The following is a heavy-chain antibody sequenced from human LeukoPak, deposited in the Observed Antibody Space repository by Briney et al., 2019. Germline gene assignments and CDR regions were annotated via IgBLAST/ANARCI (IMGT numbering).Heavy chain of an antibody. CDR1: GYTFTSYY. CDR3: ARDGGILWFGETFGGHWFDP. J-gene: IGHJ5*02. CDR2: INPSGGST. D-gene: IGHD3-10*01. V-gene: IGHV1-46*01. Sequence: GASVKVSCKASGYTFTSYYMHWVRQAPGQGLEWMGIINPSGGSTSYAQKFQGRVTMTRDMSTSTVYMELSSLRSEDTAVYYCARDGGILWFGETFGGHWFDPWGQGTLVTVSS.